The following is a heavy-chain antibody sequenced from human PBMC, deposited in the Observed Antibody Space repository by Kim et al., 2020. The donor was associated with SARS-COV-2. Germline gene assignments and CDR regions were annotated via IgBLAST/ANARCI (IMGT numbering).Heavy chain of an antibody. CDR2: IYYRGST. D-gene: IGHD2-15*01. J-gene: IGHJ4*02. CDR3: ARGFHCSGGNCYFAN. Sequence: SETLSLTCTVSGASISSTSYYWGWIRQHADKGLEWIGYIYYRGSTYYNPSLKSRLTISVDTSKNQFSLNLSSVTAADTAMYYCARGFHCSGGNCYFANWGQGTLVSVSS. V-gene: IGHV4-31*03. CDR1: GASISSTSYY.